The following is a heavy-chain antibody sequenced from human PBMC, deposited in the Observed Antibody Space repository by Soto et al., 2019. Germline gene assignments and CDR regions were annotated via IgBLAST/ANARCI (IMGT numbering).Heavy chain of an antibody. CDR1: GYTFTSYG. J-gene: IGHJ6*02. Sequence: ASVKVSCKASGYTFTSYGIIWVRQAPGQGLEWMGRIDPSDSYTNYSPSFQGHVTISADKSISTAYLQWSSLKASDTAMYYCASPELSYYYYGMDVWGQGTTVTVSS. D-gene: IGHD3-10*01. V-gene: IGHV5-10-1*01. CDR2: IDPSDSYT. CDR3: ASPELSYYYYGMDV.